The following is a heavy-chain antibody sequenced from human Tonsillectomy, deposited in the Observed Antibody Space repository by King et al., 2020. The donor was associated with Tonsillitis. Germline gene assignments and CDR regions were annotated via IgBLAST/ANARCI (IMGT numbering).Heavy chain of an antibody. V-gene: IGHV4-38-2*02. J-gene: IGHJ6*02. Sequence: VQLQESGPGLVKPSETLSLTCTVSGYSISSGYYWGWIRQPPGKGLEWIGSIYHSGSTYYKPSLKSRVTISVDTSKNQFSLNLSSVTAADTAVYYCARVPGVSFFGVVINYYGMDVWGQGTTVTVSS. CDR1: GYSISSGYY. CDR3: ARVPGVSFFGVVINYYGMDV. CDR2: IYHSGST. D-gene: IGHD3-3*02.